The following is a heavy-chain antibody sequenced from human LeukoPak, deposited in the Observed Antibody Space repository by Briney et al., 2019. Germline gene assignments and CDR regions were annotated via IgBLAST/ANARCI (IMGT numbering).Heavy chain of an antibody. J-gene: IGHJ4*02. CDR1: GGSISSSNW. D-gene: IGHD3-22*01. V-gene: IGHV4-4*02. CDR3: ARDTYDSSGYYYWSFDY. CDR2: IYHSGST. Sequence: SETLSLTCAVSGGSISSSNWWSWVRQPPGKGLEWIGEIYHSGSTNYNPSLKSRVTISVDKSKNQFSLKLSSVTAADTAVYYCARDTYDSSGYYYWSFDYWGQGTLVTVSS.